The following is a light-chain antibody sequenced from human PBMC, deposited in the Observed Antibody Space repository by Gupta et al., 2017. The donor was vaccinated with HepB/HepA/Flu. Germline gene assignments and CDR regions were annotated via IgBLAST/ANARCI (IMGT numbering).Light chain of an antibody. CDR2: QDN. V-gene: IGLV3-1*01. CDR1: KLGDKY. Sequence: SYELTQPPSVSVSPGQTASITCSGDKLGDKYACWYQQKPGQSPVLVIYQDNKRPSGIPERFSGSNSGNTATLTISGTQAMDEAYYYCPAWDRSTLYVFGTGTKVTVL. J-gene: IGLJ1*01. CDR3: PAWDRSTLYV.